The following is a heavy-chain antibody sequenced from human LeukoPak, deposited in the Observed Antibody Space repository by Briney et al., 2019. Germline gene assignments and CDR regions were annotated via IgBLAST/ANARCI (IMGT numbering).Heavy chain of an antibody. CDR2: ISSSGSTI. CDR1: GFTFSDYY. D-gene: IGHD3-22*01. Sequence: GGSLRLSCAASGFTFSDYYMSWIRQAPGKGLEWVSYISSSGSTIYYADSVKGRFTISRDNAKNSLYLQMNSLRAEDTAVYYCARDPDPRYYYDSSGGAFDIWGQGTMVTVSS. CDR3: ARDPDPRYYYDSSGGAFDI. J-gene: IGHJ3*02. V-gene: IGHV3-11*04.